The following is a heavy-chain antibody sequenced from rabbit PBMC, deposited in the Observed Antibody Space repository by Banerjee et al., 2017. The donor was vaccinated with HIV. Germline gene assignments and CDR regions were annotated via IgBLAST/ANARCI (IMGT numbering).Heavy chain of an antibody. D-gene: IGHD6-1*01. V-gene: IGHV1S40*01. CDR2: IYISNGST. CDR1: GFSLSSNYY. Sequence: QSLEESGGDLVKPGASLTLTCTASGFSLSSNYYMCWVRQAPGKGLEWIACIYISNGSTYYASWATGRFTIFKTSSTTVTLQMTSLTAADTATYFCARPGSYAGGYAGDAYATWGPGTLFTVS. CDR3: ARPGSYAGGYAGDAYAT. J-gene: IGHJ6*01.